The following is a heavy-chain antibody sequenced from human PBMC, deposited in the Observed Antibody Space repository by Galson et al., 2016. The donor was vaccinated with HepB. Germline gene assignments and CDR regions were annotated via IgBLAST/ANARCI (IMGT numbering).Heavy chain of an antibody. CDR2: ISYDGDNK. J-gene: IGHJ4*02. V-gene: IGHV3-30-3*01. CDR3: ARSFALGGSSWYY. D-gene: IGHD6-13*01. CDR1: GFSFSTYN. Sequence: SLRLSCAASGFSFSTYNMHWVRQGPGKGLEWLALISYDGDNKYADSVKGRFSISRDNSKNTLYLQMSSLRTDDTAVYYCARSFALGGSSWYYWGPGTLVTVSS.